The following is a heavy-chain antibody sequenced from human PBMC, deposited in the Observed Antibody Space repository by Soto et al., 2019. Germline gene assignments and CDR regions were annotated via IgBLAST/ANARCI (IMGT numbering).Heavy chain of an antibody. J-gene: IGHJ4*02. CDR3: AREKVTEEYNVFDL. CDR2: ISHSGST. CDR1: GASISNTYW. Sequence: PSETLSLTCAVSGASISNTYWWSWVRQAPGKGLQWIGQISHSGSTNYSPSFKSRVTISLDKSKNQFYLRLTSLTAADTAMYYCAREKVTEEYNVFDLWGQGNLVTVSS. D-gene: IGHD1-1*01. V-gene: IGHV4-4*02.